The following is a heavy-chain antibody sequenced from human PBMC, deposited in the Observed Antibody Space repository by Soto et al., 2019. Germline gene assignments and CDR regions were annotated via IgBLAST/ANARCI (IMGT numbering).Heavy chain of an antibody. V-gene: IGHV3-30-3*01. CDR1: GFTFSSYA. Sequence: QVQLVESGGGVVQPGRSLRLSCAASGFTFSSYAMHWVRQAPGKGLEWVAVISYDGSNKYYADSVKGRFTISRDNSKNTLYLQMNSLRAEDTAVYYCARVDEGPLDYWGQGTLVTVSS. CDR3: ARVDEGPLDY. CDR2: ISYDGSNK. J-gene: IGHJ4*02. D-gene: IGHD3-16*02.